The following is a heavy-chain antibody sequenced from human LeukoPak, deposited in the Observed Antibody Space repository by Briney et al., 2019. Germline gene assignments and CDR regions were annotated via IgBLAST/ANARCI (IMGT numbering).Heavy chain of an antibody. V-gene: IGHV1-18*01. D-gene: IGHD3-10*01. J-gene: IGHJ6*03. CDR1: GYTFTSYG. Sequence: ASVKVSCKASGYTFTSYGISWVRQAPGQGLEWMGWISAYNGNTNYAQKFQGRVTMTRDTSISTAYMELSRLRSDDTAVYYCARSMVRGVINGGENSYYYMDVWGKGTTVTISS. CDR2: ISAYNGNT. CDR3: ARSMVRGVINGGENSYYYMDV.